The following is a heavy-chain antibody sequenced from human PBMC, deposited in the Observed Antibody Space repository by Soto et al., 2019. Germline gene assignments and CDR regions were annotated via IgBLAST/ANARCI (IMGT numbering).Heavy chain of an antibody. J-gene: IGHJ6*02. CDR2: INHSGST. V-gene: IGHV4-34*01. CDR1: GGSFSGYY. D-gene: IGHD3-3*01. Sequence: QVQLQQWGAGLLKPSETLSLTCAVYGGSFSGYYWSWIRQPPGKVLEWIGEINHSGSTNYNPSLKSLVTISVDTSTNQFSLKLSSVTAADTAVYYCARGTIFGVVYGMDVWGQGTTVTVSS. CDR3: ARGTIFGVVYGMDV.